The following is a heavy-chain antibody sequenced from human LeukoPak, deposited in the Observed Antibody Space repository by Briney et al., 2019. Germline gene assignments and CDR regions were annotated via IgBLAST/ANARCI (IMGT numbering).Heavy chain of an antibody. CDR1: GGSINCGDYY. CDR2: IFYSGNT. V-gene: IGHV4-30-4*01. CDR3: ARAAAAAGVSYYYYYGMDV. J-gene: IGHJ6*02. D-gene: IGHD6-13*01. Sequence: SETLSLTCTVSGGSINCGDYYWSWIRQPPGKGLKWIGYIFYSGNTYYNPSLKSRVPISVDTSKNRFSLKLSSVTAADTAVYYCARAAAAAGVSYYYYYGMDVWGQGTTVTVSS.